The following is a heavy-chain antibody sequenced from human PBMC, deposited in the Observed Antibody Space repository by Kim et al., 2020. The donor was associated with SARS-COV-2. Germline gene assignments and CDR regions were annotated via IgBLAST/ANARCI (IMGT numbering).Heavy chain of an antibody. V-gene: IGHV1-24*01. D-gene: IGHD2-15*01. J-gene: IGHJ4*02. Sequence: QKFHGRVTMTEDTTTESAYMELRSLRSEDTAVYYCATILRGPPYWYYFDYWGQGTLVTVSS. CDR3: ATILRGPPYWYYFDY.